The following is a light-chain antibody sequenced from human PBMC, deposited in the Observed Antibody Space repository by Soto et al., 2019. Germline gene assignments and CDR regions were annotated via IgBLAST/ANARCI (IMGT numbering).Light chain of an antibody. CDR3: QQSYNTPRT. Sequence: DIQMTQSPSSLSASVGDRVTITCRASQAISTYLNWYQQKPGKAPKVLIYEASSLQSGVPSRFSGSGSGTDFTLTITSLQPEDFATYDCQQSYNTPRTFGQGTKVEI. CDR2: EAS. CDR1: QAISTY. J-gene: IGKJ1*01. V-gene: IGKV1-39*01.